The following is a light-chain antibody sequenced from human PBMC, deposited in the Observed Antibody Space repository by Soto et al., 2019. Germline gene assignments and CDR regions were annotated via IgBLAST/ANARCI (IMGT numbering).Light chain of an antibody. CDR2: AAS. CDR1: ETVSSDF. J-gene: IGKJ1*01. CDR3: LQYGRSPGWT. V-gene: IGKV3-20*01. Sequence: EIVLTQSPGTLSLSPGDRAALSRRASETVSSDFLAWYQQKPGQAPRLLIYAASSRATGIPDRFSGTGSERDFTLTISGLEPEDFAVYYCLQYGRSPGWTFGQGTKVDI.